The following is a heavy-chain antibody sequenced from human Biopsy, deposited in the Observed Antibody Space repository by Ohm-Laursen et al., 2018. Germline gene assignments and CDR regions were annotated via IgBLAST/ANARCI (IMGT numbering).Heavy chain of an antibody. CDR1: GYTFTDYH. CDR3: ARGGYYYDSLAYYYWFDP. D-gene: IGHD3-22*01. J-gene: IGHJ5*02. V-gene: IGHV1-2*02. Sequence: ASVKVSCKASGYTFTDYHVHWVRQAPGQGLEWLGWNNPTRGDTNYAQSFHGRVTMTRDTSINTAYLDLSGLRSDDTAVYYCARGGYYYDSLAYYYWFDPWGQGTLVTVSS. CDR2: NNPTRGDT.